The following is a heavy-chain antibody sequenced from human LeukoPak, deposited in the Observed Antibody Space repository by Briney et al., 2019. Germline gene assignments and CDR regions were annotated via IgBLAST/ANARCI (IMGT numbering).Heavy chain of an antibody. CDR1: GGSISSYY. CDR2: IYYSGST. D-gene: IGHD6-13*01. V-gene: IGHV4-59*01. Sequence: PPETLSLTCTVSGGSISSYYWSWIRQPPGKGLEWIGYIYYSGSTNYNPSLKSRVTISVDTSKNQFSLKLSSVTAADTAVYYCARDLGSSWYDAFDIWGQGTMVTVSS. CDR3: ARDLGSSWYDAFDI. J-gene: IGHJ3*02.